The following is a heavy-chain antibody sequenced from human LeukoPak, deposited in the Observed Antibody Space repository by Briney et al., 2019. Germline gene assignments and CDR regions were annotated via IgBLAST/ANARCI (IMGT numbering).Heavy chain of an antibody. CDR3: ARDKAGTRDY. J-gene: IGHJ4*02. CDR1: GGSISRGGYY. V-gene: IGHV4-31*03. Sequence: SDPLSLTCTVSGGSISRGGYYWSWIRQHPGKGLEWIGCIYYTGSTYYNPSLKSRVTMSVDTSNNQFSLKLSSVTAADTAVYYCARDKAGTRDYWGQGTLVTAAS. CDR2: IYYTGST. D-gene: IGHD6-19*01.